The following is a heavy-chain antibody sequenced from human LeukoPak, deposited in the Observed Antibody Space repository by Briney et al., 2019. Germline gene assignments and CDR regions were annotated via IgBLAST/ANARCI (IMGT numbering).Heavy chain of an antibody. D-gene: IGHD3-16*01. J-gene: IGHJ5*02. CDR2: ISAYNGNT. CDR1: GYTFTSYG. Sequence: GASVKVSCKASGYTFTSYGISWVRQAPGQGLEWMGWISAYNGNTNYAQKLQGRVTMTTDTSTSTAYMELRSLRSEDTAVYYCARTPNVWASIENWFDPWGQGTLVTVSS. CDR3: ARTPNVWASIENWFDP. V-gene: IGHV1-18*01.